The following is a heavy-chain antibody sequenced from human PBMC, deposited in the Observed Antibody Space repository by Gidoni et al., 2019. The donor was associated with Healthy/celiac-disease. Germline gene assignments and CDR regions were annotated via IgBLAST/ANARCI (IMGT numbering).Heavy chain of an antibody. CDR1: GCTVSSNY. V-gene: IGHV3-66*01. D-gene: IGHD1-26*01. J-gene: IGHJ1*01. Sequence: ELQLVESGGGLVQPGGSLRLSGPAPGCTVSSNYMSWVRQAPGKGLEWVSVIYSGGSTYYADSVKGRFTISRDNSKNTLYLQMNSLRAEDTAVYYCARGSYPPEYFQHWGQGTLVTVSS. CDR3: ARGSYPPEYFQH. CDR2: IYSGGST.